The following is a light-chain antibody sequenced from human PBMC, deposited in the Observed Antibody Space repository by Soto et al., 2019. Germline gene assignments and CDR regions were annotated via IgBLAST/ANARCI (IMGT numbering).Light chain of an antibody. J-gene: IGKJ4*01. CDR3: QQYGDSVT. V-gene: IGKV3-20*01. CDR1: QSVASNN. Sequence: IVLTQSPGTLSLSPGERATLSCRASQSVASNNLAWYRQKPSQAPRLLIYGASTRAPGTPDKFSGSGSGTDFTLTISRLEPEDFVVYYCQQYGDSVTFGGGTKVEI. CDR2: GAS.